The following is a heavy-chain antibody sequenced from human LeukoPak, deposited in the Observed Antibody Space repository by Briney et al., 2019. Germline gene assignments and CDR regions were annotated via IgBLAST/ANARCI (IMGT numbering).Heavy chain of an antibody. D-gene: IGHD5-18*01. CDR3: ARGGGHSYGYFDD. J-gene: IGHJ4*02. V-gene: IGHV3-30*01. CDR1: GFSFRSYA. Sequence: GRSLRLSCAASGFSFRSYAMYWVRQAPGKGLEWVTVISYDGSNKYYADFVKSRFTISRDNSKSTQYLQMNSLRAEDTAVYYCARGGGHSYGYFDDWGQGTLVTVSS. CDR2: ISYDGSNK.